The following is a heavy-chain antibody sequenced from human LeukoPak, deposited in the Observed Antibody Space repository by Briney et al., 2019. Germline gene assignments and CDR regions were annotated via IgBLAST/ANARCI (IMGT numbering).Heavy chain of an antibody. CDR2: IRYAGSNK. Sequence: GGSLRLSCAASGFTFSSYGMHLVRQAPGKGLEGVAFIRYAGSNKYYADSVKGRFTISRDNSKNTLYLQMNSLRAEDTAVYYCATFVEEEQLSPFDYWGQGTLVTVSS. V-gene: IGHV3-30*02. CDR1: GFTFSSYG. D-gene: IGHD1/OR15-1a*01. CDR3: ATFVEEEQLSPFDY. J-gene: IGHJ4*02.